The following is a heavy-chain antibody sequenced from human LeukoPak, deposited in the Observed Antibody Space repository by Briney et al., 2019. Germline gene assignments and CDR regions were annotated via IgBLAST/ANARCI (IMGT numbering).Heavy chain of an antibody. D-gene: IGHD3-10*01. CDR2: ISSSSSYI. J-gene: IGHJ4*02. CDR3: ARGWGPVRGATDY. CDR1: GFTFSSYS. V-gene: IGHV3-21*04. Sequence: GGSLRLSCAASGFTFSSYSMNWVRQAPGKGLEWVSSISSSSSYIYYADSVKGRFTISRDNAKNSLYLQMNSLRAEDTAVYYCARGWGPVRGATDYWGQGTLVTVSS.